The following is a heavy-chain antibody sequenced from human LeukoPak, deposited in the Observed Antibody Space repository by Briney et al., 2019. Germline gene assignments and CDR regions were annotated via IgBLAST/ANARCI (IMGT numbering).Heavy chain of an antibody. V-gene: IGHV3-23*01. CDR2: ISGSGGST. J-gene: IGHJ4*02. CDR1: GFTFSSYA. CDR3: AKDVGYCSSTSCYIFDY. Sequence: GGSLRLSCAASGFTFSSYAMSWVRQAPGKGLEWVSAISGSGGSTYYADSVKGRFTISRDNSKNTLYLQMNSQRAEDTAVYYCAKDVGYCSSTSCYIFDYWGQGTLVTVSS. D-gene: IGHD2-2*02.